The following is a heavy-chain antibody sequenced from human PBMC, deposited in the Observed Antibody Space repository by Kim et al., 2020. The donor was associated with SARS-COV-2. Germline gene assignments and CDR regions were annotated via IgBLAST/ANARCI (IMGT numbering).Heavy chain of an antibody. V-gene: IGHV4-39*01. J-gene: IGHJ3*01. CDR3: ARLGGITMIVT. Sequence: SETLSLTCTVSGGSISSSSYYWGWIRQPPGKGLEWIGSIYYSGSTYYNPSLKSRVTISVDTSKNQFSLKLSSVTAADTAVYYCARLGGITMIVTWGQGTMVTVSS. CDR1: GGSISSSSYY. D-gene: IGHD3-22*01. CDR2: IYYSGST.